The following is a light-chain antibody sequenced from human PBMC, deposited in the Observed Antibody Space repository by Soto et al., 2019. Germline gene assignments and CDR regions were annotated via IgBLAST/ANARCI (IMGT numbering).Light chain of an antibody. J-gene: IGKJ4*01. CDR1: HDIRND. Sequence: NDLTQSPSSLSASVGYRVTITCQASHDIRNDLNWYQQKSGKAPKLLIHAASTLEAGVPSRFSGSGSGTDFTFTISGLQPEDVETYYCQQYDNLPLTFGGGTKVDIK. V-gene: IGKV1-33*01. CDR2: AAS. CDR3: QQYDNLPLT.